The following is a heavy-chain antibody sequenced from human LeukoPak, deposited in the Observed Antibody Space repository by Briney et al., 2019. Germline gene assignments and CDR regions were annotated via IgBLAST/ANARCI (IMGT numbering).Heavy chain of an antibody. V-gene: IGHV4-59*01. D-gene: IGHD6-13*01. CDR3: ARAAATANYYSYGLDV. Sequence: PSETLSLTCTVSGGSISRYYWSWIRQPPGKGPEWIGYMYDSGSTNYNPSLKSRVTISVDTSKNQFSLKLISVTAADTAVYYCARAAATANYYSYGLDVWGQGTTLTASS. J-gene: IGHJ6*02. CDR2: MYDSGST. CDR1: GGSISRYY.